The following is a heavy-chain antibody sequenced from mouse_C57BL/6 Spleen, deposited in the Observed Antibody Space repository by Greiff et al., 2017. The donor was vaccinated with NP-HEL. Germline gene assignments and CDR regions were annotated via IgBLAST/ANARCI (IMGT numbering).Heavy chain of an antibody. D-gene: IGHD1-1*01. V-gene: IGHV1-26*01. CDR3: ARSGYYGSSYLVYFDY. Sequence: VQLQQSGPELVKPGASVKISCKASGYTFTDYYMNWVKQSHGKSLEWIGDINPNNGGTSYNQKFKGKATLTVDKSSSTAYMELRSLTSEDSAVYYCARSGYYGSSYLVYFDYWGQGTTLTVSS. CDR1: GYTFTDYY. CDR2: INPNNGGT. J-gene: IGHJ2*01.